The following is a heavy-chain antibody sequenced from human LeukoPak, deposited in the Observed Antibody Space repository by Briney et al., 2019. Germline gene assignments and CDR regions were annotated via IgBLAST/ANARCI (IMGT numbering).Heavy chain of an antibody. CDR3: ARHRLGSFRDGYFDY. Sequence: PSETLSLTCTVSGYSISSGYYWGWIRQPPGKGLEWIGSIYHSGSTNYNPSLKSRVTISVDTSKNQFSLKLSSVTAADTAVYYCARHRLGSFRDGYFDYWGQGTLVTVSS. CDR2: IYHSGST. D-gene: IGHD5-24*01. V-gene: IGHV4-38-2*02. J-gene: IGHJ4*02. CDR1: GYSISSGYY.